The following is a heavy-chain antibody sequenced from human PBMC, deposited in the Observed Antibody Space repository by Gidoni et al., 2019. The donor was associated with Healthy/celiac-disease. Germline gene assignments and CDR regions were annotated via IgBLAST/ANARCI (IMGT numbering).Heavy chain of an antibody. D-gene: IGHD3-16*01. CDR1: GFTFSHAW. Sequence: EVQLVESGGGLVKPGGSLRLPCAASGFTFSHAWMSWVRQAPGKGLEWVGRIKSKTDGGTTDYAAPVKGRFTISRDDSKNTLYLQMNSLKTEDTAVYYCTTGGVGSYYYYYGMDVWGQGTTVTVSS. CDR2: IKSKTDGGTT. V-gene: IGHV3-15*01. CDR3: TTGGVGSYYYYYGMDV. J-gene: IGHJ6*02.